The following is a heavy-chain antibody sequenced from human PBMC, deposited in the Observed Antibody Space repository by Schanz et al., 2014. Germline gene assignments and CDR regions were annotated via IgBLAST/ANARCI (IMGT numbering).Heavy chain of an antibody. CDR1: EFSFSSFG. CDR2: ISSSSSTI. CDR3: ARAKRFGDMDV. Sequence: EVQLVESGGGLVQPRGSLRLSCAASEFSFSSFGMNWVRQAPGKGLEWVSYISSSSSTIYYADSVKGRFTISRDNAKNTRYLQMNSLRAEDTGVYYCARAKRFGDMDVWGQGTTVTVSS. J-gene: IGHJ6*02. V-gene: IGHV3-48*01. D-gene: IGHD3-10*01.